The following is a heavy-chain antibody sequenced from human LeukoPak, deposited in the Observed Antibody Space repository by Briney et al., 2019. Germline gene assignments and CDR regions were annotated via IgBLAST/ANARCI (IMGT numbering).Heavy chain of an antibody. CDR1: GFTFSSYA. J-gene: IGHJ4*02. Sequence: PGGSLRLSCSASGFTFSSYAMHWVRQAPGKGLEFVSGISSNGESTYYTDPVKGRLTISRDNSKNTVYLQMSSLRPEDTAAYFCVKRLNNYFDYWGQGTLVTVSS. D-gene: IGHD4/OR15-4a*01. CDR3: VKRLNNYFDY. CDR2: ISSNGEST. V-gene: IGHV3-64D*06.